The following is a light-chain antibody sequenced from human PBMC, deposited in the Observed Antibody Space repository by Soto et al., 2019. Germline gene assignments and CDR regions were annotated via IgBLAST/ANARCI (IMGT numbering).Light chain of an antibody. CDR1: QSVSNNF. Sequence: EIVLTQSPGTLSLSPGESAALSCRASQSVSNNFVAWYQRKSGQAPRLLIYGASYRATDLPHRFTGSGAGTDFALTITRLEPDDCALYYCQQYGGSPPTFGQGTKVEVK. V-gene: IGKV3-20*01. CDR3: QQYGGSPPT. J-gene: IGKJ1*01. CDR2: GAS.